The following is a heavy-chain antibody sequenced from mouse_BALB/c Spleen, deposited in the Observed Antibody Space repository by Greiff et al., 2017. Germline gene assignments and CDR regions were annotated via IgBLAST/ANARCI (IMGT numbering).Heavy chain of an antibody. CDR1: GYAFSSYW. CDR2: IYPGDGDT. J-gene: IGHJ1*01. CDR3: ARPYYYGSSYGYFDV. Sequence: VQLQQSGAELVRPGSSVKISCKASGYAFSSYWMNWVKQRPGQGLEWIGQIYPGDGDTNYNGKFKGKATLTADKSSSTAYMQLSSLTSEDSAVYFCARPYYYGSSYGYFDVWGAGTTVTVAS. D-gene: IGHD1-1*01. V-gene: IGHV1-80*01.